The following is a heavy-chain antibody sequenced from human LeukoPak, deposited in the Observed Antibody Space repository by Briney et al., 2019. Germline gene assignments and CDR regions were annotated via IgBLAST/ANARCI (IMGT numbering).Heavy chain of an antibody. CDR1: GYTFTSYG. V-gene: IGHV1-18*01. J-gene: IGHJ4*02. CDR2: ISAYNGNT. Sequence: ASVKVSCKASGYTFTSYGINWVRQAPGQGLEWMGWISAYNGNTNYAQKLQGRVTMTTDTSTSTAYMELRSLRSDDTAVYYCARDQYYYGSGSGGTDYWGQGTLVTVSS. D-gene: IGHD3-10*01. CDR3: ARDQYYYGSGSGGTDY.